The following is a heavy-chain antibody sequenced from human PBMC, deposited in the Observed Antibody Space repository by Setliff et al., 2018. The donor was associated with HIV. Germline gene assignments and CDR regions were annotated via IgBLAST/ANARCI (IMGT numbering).Heavy chain of an antibody. CDR1: GHSISCTNW. CDR3: VRSAIVILPAAPDAPFDI. CDR2: IYYSGSI. D-gene: IGHD2-2*01. V-gene: IGHV4-28*05. Sequence: SETLSLTCAVSGHSISCTNWWGWIRQPPGKGLEWIGHIYYSGSIYYNPSLKSRVTMAVDTSKNQFSLKLSSVTAVDTAAYYCVRSAIVILPAAPDAPFDIWGQGTMVTVSS. J-gene: IGHJ3*02.